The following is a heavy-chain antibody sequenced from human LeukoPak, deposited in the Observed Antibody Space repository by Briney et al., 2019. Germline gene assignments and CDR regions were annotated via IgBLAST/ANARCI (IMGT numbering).Heavy chain of an antibody. CDR1: GYTFTSYD. Sequence: ASVKVSCKASGYTFTSYDINWVRQATGQGLEWMGWMNPNSGDTGYAQKLQGRVTMTTETSTSTPYMELRRLRSDDTAVYYCARDRIDYGDYVDYYYYGMDVWGQGTTVTVSS. CDR3: ARDRIDYGDYVDYYYYGMDV. V-gene: IGHV1-8*01. D-gene: IGHD4-17*01. J-gene: IGHJ6*02. CDR2: MNPNSGDT.